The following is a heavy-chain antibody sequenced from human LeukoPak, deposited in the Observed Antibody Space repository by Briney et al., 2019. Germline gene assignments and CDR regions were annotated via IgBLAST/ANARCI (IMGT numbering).Heavy chain of an antibody. CDR1: GYTFTSYG. CDR3: ARGYYDRSGYLTYYFDF. CDR2: ICAYNGNT. Sequence: GASVKVSCKASGYTFTSYGISWVRQDPEQGLEWMGWICAYNGNTNYAQKLQRRVTMTTATCTITAYIALWSLRSDDMSVYRCARGYYDRSGYLTYYFDFWGQGTLVTVSS. J-gene: IGHJ4*02. D-gene: IGHD3-22*01. V-gene: IGHV1-18*03.